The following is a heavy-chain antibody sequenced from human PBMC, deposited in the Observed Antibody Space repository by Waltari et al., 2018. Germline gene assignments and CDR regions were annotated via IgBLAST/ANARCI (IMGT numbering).Heavy chain of an antibody. J-gene: IGHJ4*02. CDR3: ARVLGPYPYYFDY. V-gene: IGHV4-38-2*01. Sequence: QVQLQESGPGLVKPSETLSLICAVSGYSISSGYYWGWIRRPPGKGLEWIGSIYHGGDTYYNPSLKSRVTISLDTSKNLFSLKLTSVTAADTAVYYCARVLGPYPYYFDYWGQGTLVTVSS. CDR2: IYHGGDT. CDR1: GYSISSGYY.